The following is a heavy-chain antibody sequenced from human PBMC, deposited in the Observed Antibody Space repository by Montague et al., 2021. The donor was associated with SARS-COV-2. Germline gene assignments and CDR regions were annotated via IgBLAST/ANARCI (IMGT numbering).Heavy chain of an antibody. CDR3: AREVRYYYDSSGPGAFDI. J-gene: IGHJ3*02. Sequence: SETLSLTCTVSGGSISSYYWSWIRQPPGKGLEWIGYIYYSGSTNXNPSLKSRVTILVDTSKNQFSLKLSSVTAADTAVYYCAREVRYYYDSSGPGAFDIWGQGTMVTVSS. V-gene: IGHV4-59*01. CDR2: IYYSGST. D-gene: IGHD3-22*01. CDR1: GGSISSYY.